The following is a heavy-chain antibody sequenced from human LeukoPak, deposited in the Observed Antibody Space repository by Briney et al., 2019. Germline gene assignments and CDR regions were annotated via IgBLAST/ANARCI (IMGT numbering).Heavy chain of an antibody. V-gene: IGHV3-23*01. D-gene: IGHD6-19*01. CDR1: GFIFSSYA. CDR3: AKAHLKAAAIAVAGRPSDY. CDR2: ISGSGGST. J-gene: IGHJ4*02. Sequence: GGSLRLSCAASGFIFSSYAMSWVRQAPGKGLEWVSTISGSGGSTYYADSVKGRFTISRDNSKDTLYLQMNSLRAEDTAVYYCAKAHLKAAAIAVAGRPSDYWGQGTLVTVSS.